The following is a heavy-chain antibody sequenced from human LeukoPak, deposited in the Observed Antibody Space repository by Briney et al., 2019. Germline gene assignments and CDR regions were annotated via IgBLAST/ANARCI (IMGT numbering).Heavy chain of an antibody. CDR2: INPDSGGT. J-gene: IGHJ4*02. D-gene: IGHD6-13*01. CDR3: ARSIAAAGHFDY. V-gene: IGHV1-2*02. Sequence: ASVKVSCKSSGYTFTGYYMHWVRQAPGQGLAWMGWINPDSGGTNYAQKFQGSVTMPRDTSIRTAYMELSRLRSDDTAVYYCARSIAAAGHFDYWGQGTLVTVSS. CDR1: GYTFTGYY.